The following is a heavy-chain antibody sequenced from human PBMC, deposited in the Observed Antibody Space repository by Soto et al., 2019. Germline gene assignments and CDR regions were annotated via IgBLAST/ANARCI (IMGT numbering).Heavy chain of an antibody. V-gene: IGHV4-34*01. D-gene: IGHD3-10*01. J-gene: IGHJ6*03. CDR2: INHSGST. CDR1: GGSFSGYY. CDR3: ARGVLLWFGELSDYYYYYMDV. Sequence: SDTLSLTCAIYGGSFSGYYWSWIRQPPGKGLEWIGEINHSGSTNYNPSLKSRVTISVDTSKNQFSLKLSSVTAADTAVYYCARGVLLWFGELSDYYYYYMDVWGKGTTVTVSS.